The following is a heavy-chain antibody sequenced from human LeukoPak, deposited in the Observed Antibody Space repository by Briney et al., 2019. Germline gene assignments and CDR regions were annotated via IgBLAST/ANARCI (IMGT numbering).Heavy chain of an antibody. CDR1: GYTFTSYY. CDR2: INPSGGST. V-gene: IGHV1-46*01. Sequence: ASVKVSCKASGYTFTSYYMHWVRQAPGQGLEWMGIINPSGGSTSYAQKFQGRVTMTRDTSTSTVYMELSSLRSEDTAVYYCARSNYYDSSGYLISSQYYFDYWGQGTLVTVSS. J-gene: IGHJ4*02. CDR3: ARSNYYDSSGYLISSQYYFDY. D-gene: IGHD3-22*01.